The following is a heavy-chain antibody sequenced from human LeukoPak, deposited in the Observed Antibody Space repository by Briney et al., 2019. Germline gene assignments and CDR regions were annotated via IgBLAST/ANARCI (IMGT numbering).Heavy chain of an antibody. Sequence: SETLSLTCAVSGGSISSSNWWSWVRQPPGKGLEWIGEIYHSGSTNYNPSLKSRVTISVDKSKNQFSLKLSSVTAADTAVYYCARVSSYYDYVWGADAFDIWGQGTMVTVSS. J-gene: IGHJ3*02. CDR3: ARVSSYYDYVWGADAFDI. V-gene: IGHV4-4*02. CDR2: IYHSGST. D-gene: IGHD3-16*01. CDR1: GGSISSSNW.